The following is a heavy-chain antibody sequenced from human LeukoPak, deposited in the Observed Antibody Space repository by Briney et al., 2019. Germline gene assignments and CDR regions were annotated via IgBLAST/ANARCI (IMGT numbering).Heavy chain of an antibody. D-gene: IGHD3-22*01. CDR1: GFTFSSYN. CDR2: ISSNSNTI. J-gene: IGHJ3*02. CDR3: ASYYYDSSGYPHHDAFDI. Sequence: HPGGSLRLSCAASGFTFSSYNMNWVRQAPGKGLEWVSYISSNSNTIYYADSMKGRFTISRDNAKNSLYLQMNSLRAEDTAVYYCASYYYDSSGYPHHDAFDIWGQGTMVTVSS. V-gene: IGHV3-48*04.